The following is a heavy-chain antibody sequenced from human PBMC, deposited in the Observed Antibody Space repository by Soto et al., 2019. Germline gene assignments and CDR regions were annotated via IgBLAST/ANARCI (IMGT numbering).Heavy chain of an antibody. CDR1: GFTFSSYA. CDR3: AKDHTLTTFYWFDP. V-gene: IGHV3-23*01. CDR2: ISGSGGTT. Sequence: GGSLRLSCAVSGFTFSSYAMSWVRQAPGKGLEWVSAISGSGGTTYYADSVKGRFTISRDNSKNTLYLQMISLRAEDTALYYCAKDHTLTTFYWFDPWGQGTLVTVSS. J-gene: IGHJ5*02. D-gene: IGHD4-4*01.